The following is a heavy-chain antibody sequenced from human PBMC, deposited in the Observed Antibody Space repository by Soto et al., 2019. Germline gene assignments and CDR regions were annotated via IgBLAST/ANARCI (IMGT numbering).Heavy chain of an antibody. CDR1: GGSITNYY. J-gene: IGHJ6*02. Sequence: QVQLQESGPGLVKPSETLSLTCTVSGGSITNYYCSCFRQPPGKGLEWIGYINYDGYSAYNLSLKGGGTLSMDASKAQFLLMLEALTGKDTAGFFLAGNGFGPLNGLVGGWGPGTTVIVSS. V-gene: IGHV4-59*08. CDR2: INYDGYS. D-gene: IGHD3-10*01. CDR3: AGNGFGPLNGLVGG.